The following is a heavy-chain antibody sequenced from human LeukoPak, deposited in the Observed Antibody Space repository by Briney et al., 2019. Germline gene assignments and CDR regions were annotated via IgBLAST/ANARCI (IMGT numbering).Heavy chain of an antibody. D-gene: IGHD1-1*01. CDR2: IYYSGST. J-gene: IGHJ6*03. Sequence: SETLSLTCTVSGGSISSYYWSWIRQPPGKGLEWIGYIYYSGSTKYNPSLRSRVTISVDTSKNQFSLKLSSVTAADTAVYYCARGVGTSYYYSYFYMDVWGKGTTVTISS. V-gene: IGHV4-59*01. CDR3: ARGVGTSYYYSYFYMDV. CDR1: GGSISSYY.